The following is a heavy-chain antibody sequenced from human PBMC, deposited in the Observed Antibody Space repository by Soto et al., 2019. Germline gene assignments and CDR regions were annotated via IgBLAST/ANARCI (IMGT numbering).Heavy chain of an antibody. CDR3: AKSRDAYNFYFYYGMDV. V-gene: IGHV3-30*18. Sequence: SLKLCCAASGFTFSNYGMHWVRQNPGKGLEWVALILYDGSNKYYGDSVKGRFTISRDNSKNTLYLQVSSLRAEDMAVYYCAKSRDAYNFYFYYGMDVWGQGTTVTVSS. CDR2: ILYDGSNK. D-gene: IGHD2-2*01. J-gene: IGHJ6*02. CDR1: GFTFSNYG.